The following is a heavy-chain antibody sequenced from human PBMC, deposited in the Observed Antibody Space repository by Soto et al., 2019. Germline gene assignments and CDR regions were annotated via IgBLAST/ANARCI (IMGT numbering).Heavy chain of an antibody. CDR3: AHRPGGSGFRYYFDY. CDR1: GFSLTSSGVG. Sequence: SGPTRVNPTQTLTLTCSFSGFSLTSSGVGVGWFRQPPGKALEWLGLIYWNDDDRYRASLHSRLTITKDTSKNQVVLTMTNMDPEDTATYYCAHRPGGSGFRYYFDYWGQGTLVTVSS. V-gene: IGHV2-5*01. D-gene: IGHD6-19*01. J-gene: IGHJ4*02. CDR2: IYWNDDD.